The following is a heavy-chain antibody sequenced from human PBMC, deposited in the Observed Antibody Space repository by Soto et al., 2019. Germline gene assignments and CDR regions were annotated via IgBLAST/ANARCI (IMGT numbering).Heavy chain of an antibody. CDR1: GFTFSGSA. V-gene: IGHV3-73*01. Sequence: EVQLVESGGGLVQPGGSLKLSCAASGFTFSGSAMHWVRQASGKGLEWVGRIRSKANNYATAYGASVKGRFTISRDDSKNTAYLQMNSLKTEDTAVYYCSRQASDFCSGNPQYYMDVWGKGTTVTVSS. D-gene: IGHD3-3*01. J-gene: IGHJ6*03. CDR3: SRQASDFCSGNPQYYMDV. CDR2: IRSKANNYAT.